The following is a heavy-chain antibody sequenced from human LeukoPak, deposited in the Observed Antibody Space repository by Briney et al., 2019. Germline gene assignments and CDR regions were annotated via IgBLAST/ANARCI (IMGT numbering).Heavy chain of an antibody. CDR3: ARGSITMVRGVRYYGMDV. J-gene: IGHJ6*01. D-gene: IGHD3-10*01. V-gene: IGHV4-34*01. Sequence: SETLSLTCAVYGGSFSGYYWSWIRQPPGKGPEWIGEINHSGSTNYNPSLKSRVTISVDTSKNQFSLKLSSVTAADTAVYYCARGSITMVRGVRYYGMDVWGQGTTVTVSS. CDR2: INHSGST. CDR1: GGSFSGYY.